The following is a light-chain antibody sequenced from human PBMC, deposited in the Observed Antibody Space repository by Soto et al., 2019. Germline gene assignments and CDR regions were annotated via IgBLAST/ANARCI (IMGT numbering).Light chain of an antibody. V-gene: IGKV3-20*01. CDR3: QQYNNWPPWT. J-gene: IGKJ1*01. CDR1: QNVRGDS. Sequence: IVLTQSPGTLSLSPGDGATLSCRASQNVRGDSLVWYQHKPGQAPRVLIYGASTRATGVPVRFSGSGSGTDFTLTITRLEPEDCAVYCCQQYNNWPPWTFGQGTKVDIK. CDR2: GAS.